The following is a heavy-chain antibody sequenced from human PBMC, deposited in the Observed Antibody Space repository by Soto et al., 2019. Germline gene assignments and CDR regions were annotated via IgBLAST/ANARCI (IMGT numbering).Heavy chain of an antibody. D-gene: IGHD1-26*01. CDR3: ARDQSDGSVYYYYGMDV. J-gene: IGHJ6*02. CDR1: GFTFSSYA. Sequence: QPGGSLRLSCAASGFTFSSYAIHWVRQAPGKGLEWVALISYDGSNKFYADSVKGRFTISRDNSKNTLYLQMNSLRAEDTAVYYCARDQSDGSVYYYYGMDVWGQGTTVTVSS. V-gene: IGHV3-30-3*01. CDR2: ISYDGSNK.